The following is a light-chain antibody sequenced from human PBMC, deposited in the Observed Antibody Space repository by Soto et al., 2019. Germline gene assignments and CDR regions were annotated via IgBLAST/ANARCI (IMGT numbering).Light chain of an antibody. V-gene: IGKV3-15*01. CDR3: QQYKSWPPLT. Sequence: DIVMTQSPAILSVSLGESATLSCRASQSISDNLAWYQQRSGQAPRLLIYGASTRATGVPARFSGSGSGTEFTLTISSRQSDDFASYYCQQYKSWPPLTFGGGTKVE. CDR2: GAS. CDR1: QSISDN. J-gene: IGKJ4*01.